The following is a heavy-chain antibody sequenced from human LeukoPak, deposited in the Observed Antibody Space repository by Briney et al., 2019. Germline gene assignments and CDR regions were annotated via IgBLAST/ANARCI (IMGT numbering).Heavy chain of an antibody. D-gene: IGHD6-19*01. V-gene: IGHV3-23*01. CDR2: ISGSGGST. CDR3: AYWGAVGDFDY. J-gene: IGHJ4*02. CDR1: GFTFSSYA. Sequence: GGSLRLPCAASGFTFSSYAMSWVRQAPGKGLEWVSAISGSGGSTYYADSVKGRFTISRDNSKNTLYLQMNSLRAEDTAVYYCAYWGAVGDFDYWGQGTLVTVSS.